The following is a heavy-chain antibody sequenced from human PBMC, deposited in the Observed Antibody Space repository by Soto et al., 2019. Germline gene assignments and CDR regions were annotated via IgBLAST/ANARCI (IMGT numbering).Heavy chain of an antibody. Sequence: QVQLVQSGAEVKKPGSSVKVSCKASGGTFSNHAINWVRQAPGQGLEWMGRIIPIFTTTDYAQRFQGRVTITADEPTIKAYVELSSLKHDDRAVYYCAREVAADGTFREDVFDIWGQGTMVTVSS. CDR3: AREVAADGTFREDVFDI. D-gene: IGHD6-13*01. V-gene: IGHV1-69*12. J-gene: IGHJ3*02. CDR1: GGTFSNHA. CDR2: IIPIFTTT.